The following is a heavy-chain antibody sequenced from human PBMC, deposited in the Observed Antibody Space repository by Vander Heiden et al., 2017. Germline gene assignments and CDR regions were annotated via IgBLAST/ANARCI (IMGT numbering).Heavy chain of an antibody. CDR1: GYTFTSYG. D-gene: IGHD3-16*01. Sequence: QVELVPAGAEVKKPGASVKVSCKASGYTFTSYGISWVRQDPGQGLEWMGWISAYNGNTNYAQKLQGRVTMTTDTSTSTAYMELRSLRSDDTAVYYCARDNLGEQLCLYYGMDVWGQGTTVTVSS. V-gene: IGHV1-18*01. J-gene: IGHJ6*02. CDR2: ISAYNGNT. CDR3: ARDNLGEQLCLYYGMDV.